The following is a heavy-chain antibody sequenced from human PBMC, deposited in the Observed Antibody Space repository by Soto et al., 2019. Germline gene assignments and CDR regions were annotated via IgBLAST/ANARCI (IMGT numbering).Heavy chain of an antibody. CDR2: IIPIFGTA. Sequence: GASVKVSCKASGGTFSSYAISWVRQAPGQGLEWMGGIIPIFGTANYAQKFQGRVTITADESTSTAYMELSSLRSEDTAVYYCARGFTVAHTTYYYYGMDVWGQGTTVTVSS. V-gene: IGHV1-69*13. D-gene: IGHD4-17*01. CDR1: GGTFSSYA. J-gene: IGHJ6*02. CDR3: ARGFTVAHTTYYYYGMDV.